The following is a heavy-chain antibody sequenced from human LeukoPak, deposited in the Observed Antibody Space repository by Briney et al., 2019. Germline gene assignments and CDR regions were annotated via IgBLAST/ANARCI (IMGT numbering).Heavy chain of an antibody. D-gene: IGHD6-19*01. V-gene: IGHV4-34*01. J-gene: IGHJ4*02. Sequence: SETLSLTCAVYGGSFSGYYWSWIRQPPGKGLEWIGEINHSGSTNYNPSLKSRVTISVDTSKNQFSLKLSSVTAADTAVYYCAAVAGKGFIDYWGQGTLVTVSS. CDR3: AAVAGKGFIDY. CDR1: GGSFSGYY. CDR2: INHSGST.